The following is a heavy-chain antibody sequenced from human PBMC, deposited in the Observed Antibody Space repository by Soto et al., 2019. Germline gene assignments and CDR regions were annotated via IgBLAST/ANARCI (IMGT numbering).Heavy chain of an antibody. CDR3: XXXXXXXXXRXTN. V-gene: IGHV3-21*01. CDR1: GFTFSSYS. CDR2: ISSSXSXI. J-gene: IGHJ4*02. Sequence: EVQLVESGGGLVKPGGSLRLSCAASGFTFSSYSMNWVRQAPXKGXEWVSSISSSXSXIYXADXVKGRFTIXRXNAXXXXXXXXXXXXXXXXXXXXXXXXXXXXXXRXTNWGQGTLVTVSS.